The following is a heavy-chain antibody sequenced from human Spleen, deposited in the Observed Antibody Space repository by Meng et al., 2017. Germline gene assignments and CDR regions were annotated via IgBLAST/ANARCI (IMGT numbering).Heavy chain of an antibody. V-gene: IGHV4-34*01. CDR2: INHSGST. D-gene: IGHD4-11*01. J-gene: IGHJ4*02. CDR3: ARGPTTMAHDFDY. Sequence: QVQLQQWVTGLFKPSETLSRTCVVSGGSFSDYYWSWIRQPPGKGLEGIGEINHSGSTNYNPSLESRATISVDTSQNNLSLKLSSVTAADSAVYYCARGPTTMAHDFDYWGQGTLVTVSS. CDR1: GGSFSDYY.